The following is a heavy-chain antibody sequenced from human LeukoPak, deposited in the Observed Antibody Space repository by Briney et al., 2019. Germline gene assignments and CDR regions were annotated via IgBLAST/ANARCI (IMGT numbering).Heavy chain of an antibody. CDR3: ARCETVPIFGRDYYYYMDV. CDR1: GFIFSNYS. V-gene: IGHV3-21*01. Sequence: GGSLRLSCAASGFIFSNYSMNWVRQAPGKGLEWVSSISSGSSYIYYADSVKGRFSISRDNAKNSLYLQMNSLRAEDTAVYYCARCETVPIFGRDYYYYMDVWGKGTTVTVSS. D-gene: IGHD3-3*01. CDR2: ISSGSSYI. J-gene: IGHJ6*03.